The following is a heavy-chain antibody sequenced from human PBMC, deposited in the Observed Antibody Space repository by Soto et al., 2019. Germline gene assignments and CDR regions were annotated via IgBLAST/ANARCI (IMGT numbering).Heavy chain of an antibody. V-gene: IGHV3-33*01. CDR1: GFTFSSYG. Sequence: QVQLVESGGGVVQPGRSLRLSCAASGFTFSSYGMHWVRQAPGKGLEWVAVIWYDGSNKYYADSVKGRFTISRDNSKKTLYLQMNSLRAEDTAVYYCASGQWGDIDAFDIWGQGTMVTVSS. D-gene: IGHD3-16*01. J-gene: IGHJ3*02. CDR3: ASGQWGDIDAFDI. CDR2: IWYDGSNK.